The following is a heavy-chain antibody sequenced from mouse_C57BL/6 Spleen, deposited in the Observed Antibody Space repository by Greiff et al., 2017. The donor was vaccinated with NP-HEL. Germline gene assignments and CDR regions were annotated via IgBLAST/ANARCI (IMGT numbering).Heavy chain of an antibody. CDR3: ARDGYGNYVDY. CDR2: ISDGGSYT. CDR1: GFTFSSYA. D-gene: IGHD2-1*01. V-gene: IGHV5-4*01. J-gene: IGHJ2*01. Sequence: EVQLVESGGGLVKPGGSLKLSCAASGFTFSSYAMSWVRQTPEKRLEWVATISDGGSYTYYPDNVKGRFTISRDNAKNNLYLQMSHLKSEDTAMYYCARDGYGNYVDYWGQGTTLTVSS.